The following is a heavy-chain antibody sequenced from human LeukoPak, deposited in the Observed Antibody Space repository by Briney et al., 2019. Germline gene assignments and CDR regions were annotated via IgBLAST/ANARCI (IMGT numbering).Heavy chain of an antibody. J-gene: IGHJ4*02. CDR2: ISRTTNYT. Sequence: PGGSLRLSCAASGFTFSSYYMNWDRQAPGKGLEWVSSISRTTNYTYYTDSVKGRFTISRDNAKNSLYLQMNSLTAEDTAVYYCTRVSYADGGYFDYWGQGTLVTVSS. D-gene: IGHD3-16*01. CDR3: TRVSYADGGYFDY. CDR1: GFTFSSYY. V-gene: IGHV3-21*01.